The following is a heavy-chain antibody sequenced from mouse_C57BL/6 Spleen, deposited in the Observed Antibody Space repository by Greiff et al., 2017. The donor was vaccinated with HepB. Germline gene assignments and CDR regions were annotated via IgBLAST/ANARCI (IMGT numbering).Heavy chain of an antibody. CDR3: TTGLRYYFDH. CDR1: GFNIKDDY. D-gene: IGHD1-1*01. J-gene: IGHJ2*01. Sequence: VQLQQSGAELVRPGASVKLSCTASGFNIKDDYMHWVKQRPEQGLEWIGWIDPENGDTEYASKFQGKATITADTSSNTAYLQLSSLTSEDTAVYYCTTGLRYYFDHWGQGTTLTVSS. CDR2: IDPENGDT. V-gene: IGHV14-4*01.